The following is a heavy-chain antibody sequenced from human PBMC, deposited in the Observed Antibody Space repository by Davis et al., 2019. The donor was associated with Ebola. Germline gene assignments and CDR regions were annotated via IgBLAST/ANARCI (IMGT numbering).Heavy chain of an antibody. Sequence: GESLKISCAASGFTFSSYGMHWVRQAPGKGLEWVAFIRYDGSNKYYADSVKGRFTISRDNSKNTLYLQMSSLRAEDTAVYYCARGTSGYFDYWGQGTLVTVSS. CDR1: GFTFSSYG. D-gene: IGHD2-8*02. CDR3: ARGTSGYFDY. CDR2: IRYDGSNK. J-gene: IGHJ4*02. V-gene: IGHV3-30*02.